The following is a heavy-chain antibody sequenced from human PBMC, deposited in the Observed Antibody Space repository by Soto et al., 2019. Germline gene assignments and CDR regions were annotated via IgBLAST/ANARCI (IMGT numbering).Heavy chain of an antibody. CDR3: ARDADILTGSDAFDI. CDR1: GFTFSDYY. D-gene: IGHD3-9*01. CDR2: ISSSSSYT. Sequence: QVQLVESGGGLVKPGGSLRLSCAASGFTFSDYYMSWIRQAPGKGLEWVSYISSSSSYTNYADSVKGRFTISRDNAKNSLDLKMNSLRAEDTAVYYCARDADILTGSDAFDIWGQGTMVTVSS. V-gene: IGHV3-11*05. J-gene: IGHJ3*02.